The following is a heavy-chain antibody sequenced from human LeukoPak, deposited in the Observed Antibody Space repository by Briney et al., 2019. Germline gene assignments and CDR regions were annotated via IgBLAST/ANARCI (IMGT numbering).Heavy chain of an antibody. D-gene: IGHD6-13*01. CDR3: ARVKQQLVPYYYYYYMDV. V-gene: IGHV4-59*01. J-gene: IGHJ6*03. CDR2: IYYSGST. Sequence: SETLSLTCTVSGGSISSYYWSWIRQPPGKGLEWIGYIYYSGSTNYNPSLKSRVTISVDTSKNQFSLKLSSVIAADTAVYYCARVKQQLVPYYYYYYMDVWGKGTTVTVSS. CDR1: GGSISSYY.